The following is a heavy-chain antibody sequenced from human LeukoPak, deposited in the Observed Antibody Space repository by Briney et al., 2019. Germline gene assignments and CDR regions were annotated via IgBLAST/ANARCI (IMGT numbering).Heavy chain of an antibody. CDR1: GFAFSNFA. V-gene: IGHV3-21*04. CDR3: ASSLAMTTWDD. CDR2: ISSSSSYI. D-gene: IGHD4-17*01. Sequence: GGSLRLSCAASGFAFSNFAMSWVRQAPGKGLEWVSSISSSSSYIYYADSVKGRFTISRDNAKNSLYLQMNSLRAEDTAVYYCASSLAMTTWDDWGQGTLVSVAS. J-gene: IGHJ4*02.